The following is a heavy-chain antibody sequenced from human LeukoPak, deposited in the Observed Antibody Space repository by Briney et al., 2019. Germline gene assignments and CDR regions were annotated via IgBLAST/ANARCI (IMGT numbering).Heavy chain of an antibody. CDR3: AIWYCSGGRCYSDARTFDY. CDR2: INTNTGNP. CDR1: GYTFTSYA. Sequence: ASVKVSCKASGYTFTSYAMNWVREAPGQGLEWMGWINTNTGNPAYAQGLTGRFVFSLDTSVSTAYLQISSLKAEDTAVYYCAIWYCSGGRCYSDARTFDYWGQGTRVTVSS. V-gene: IGHV7-4-1*02. D-gene: IGHD2-15*01. J-gene: IGHJ4*02.